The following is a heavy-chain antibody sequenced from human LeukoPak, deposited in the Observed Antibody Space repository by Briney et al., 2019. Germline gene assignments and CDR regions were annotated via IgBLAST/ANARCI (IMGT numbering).Heavy chain of an antibody. V-gene: IGHV1-18*01. CDR2: ISAYNGNT. D-gene: IGHD3-10*01. Sequence: ASVKVSCKASGYTFTSYGISWVRQAPGQGLEWMGWISAYNGNTNYAQKLQGGVTMTTDTSTSTAYMELRSLRSDDTAVYYCARVPGLLWFGELLYLASTAPDYWGLGTLVTVSS. J-gene: IGHJ4*02. CDR3: ARVPGLLWFGELLYLASTAPDY. CDR1: GYTFTSYG.